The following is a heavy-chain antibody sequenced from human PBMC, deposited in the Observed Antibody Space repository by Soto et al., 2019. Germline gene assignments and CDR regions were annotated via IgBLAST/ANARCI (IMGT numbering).Heavy chain of an antibody. D-gene: IGHD3-22*01. CDR1: GFTFSSYW. J-gene: IGHJ3*02. Sequence: EVQLVESGGGLVQPGGSLRLSCAASGFTFSSYWMSWVRQAPGKGLEWVANIKQDGSEKWYVDSVKSRFTISRDNAKKSLYLQMNSLRVEDTAVYFCARGDYHDSSGPFSDAFDIWGQGTMVTVSS. CDR3: ARGDYHDSSGPFSDAFDI. V-gene: IGHV3-7*04. CDR2: IKQDGSEK.